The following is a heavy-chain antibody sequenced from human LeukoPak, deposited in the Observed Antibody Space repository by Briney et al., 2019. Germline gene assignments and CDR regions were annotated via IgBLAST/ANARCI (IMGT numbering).Heavy chain of an antibody. V-gene: IGHV3-30*02. CDR2: IRFDGSNK. Sequence: GGSLRICCAAAGFSFSDYAIHWVRQDPGKGLKWVSFIRFDGSNKYFADSVKGRFTTSRDSSKNTLYLQMNSLRAEVFFFKQKTAYEILTGSLPEDDYWGQGTLVTVSS. CDR3: TAYEILTGSLPEDDY. J-gene: IGHJ4*02. D-gene: IGHD3-9*01. CDR1: GFSFSDYA.